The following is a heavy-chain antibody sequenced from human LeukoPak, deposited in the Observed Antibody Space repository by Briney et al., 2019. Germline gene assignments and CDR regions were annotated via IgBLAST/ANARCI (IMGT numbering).Heavy chain of an antibody. CDR3: AKDLWFGEFLHY. CDR2: IWYDGSNK. D-gene: IGHD3-10*01. J-gene: IGHJ4*01. CDR1: GFTFGSYD. Sequence: GRSLRLSCAASGFTFGSYDMHWVRQAPGKGLEWVAVIWYDGSNKYYADSVKGRFTISRDISKNTLYLQMNSLRAEDTAVYYCAKDLWFGEFLHYWGQGTLVTVSS. V-gene: IGHV3-33*06.